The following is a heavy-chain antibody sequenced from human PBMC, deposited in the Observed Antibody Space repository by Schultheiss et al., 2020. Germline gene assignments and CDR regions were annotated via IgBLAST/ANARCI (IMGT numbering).Heavy chain of an antibody. Sequence: GGSLRLSCAASGFTFSSSAMSWVRQAPGKGLEWVASIDPTGRSTYYADSVKGRFTISRDTSTNTLYLQMNSLRAEDTAVYYCAKDRRSLGLRYGMDVWGQGTTVTVSS. V-gene: IGHV3-23*01. CDR2: IDPTGRST. CDR3: AKDRRSLGLRYGMDV. CDR1: GFTFSSSA. D-gene: IGHD4-17*01. J-gene: IGHJ6*02.